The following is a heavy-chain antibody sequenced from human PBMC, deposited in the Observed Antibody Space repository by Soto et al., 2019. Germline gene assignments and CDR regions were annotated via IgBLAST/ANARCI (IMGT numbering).Heavy chain of an antibody. D-gene: IGHD3-16*02. CDR2: ITADNGNT. J-gene: IGHJ2*01. V-gene: IGHV1-18*04. CDR1: GCTFAAYG. Sequence: GASVKVSCKASGCTFAAYGSTWVRQAPGQGLEWMGWITADNGNTNYAQNLQGRVTMTTDSSTSTAYMELWRLRSDDTAVYYCARSYSYGSFWYFDLWGRGALVSLSS. CDR3: ARSYSYGSFWYFDL.